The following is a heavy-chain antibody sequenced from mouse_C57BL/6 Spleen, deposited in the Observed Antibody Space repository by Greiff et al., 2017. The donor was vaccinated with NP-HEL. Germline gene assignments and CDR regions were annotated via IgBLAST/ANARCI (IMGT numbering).Heavy chain of an antibody. V-gene: IGHV3-6*01. D-gene: IGHD1-1*01. CDR1: GYSITSGYY. CDR3: ATQAAFTPVVEYWYFDV. CDR2: ISYDGSN. Sequence: EVKLMESGPGLVKPSQSLSLTCSVTGYSITSGYYWNWIRQFPGNKLEWMGYISYDGSNNYNPSLKNRISITRDTSKNQFFLKLNSVTTEDTATYYCATQAAFTPVVEYWYFDVWGTGTTVTVSS. J-gene: IGHJ1*03.